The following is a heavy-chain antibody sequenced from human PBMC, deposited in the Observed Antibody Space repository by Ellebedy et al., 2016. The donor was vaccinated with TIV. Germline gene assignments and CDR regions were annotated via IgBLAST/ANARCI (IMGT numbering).Heavy chain of an antibody. J-gene: IGHJ4*02. D-gene: IGHD3-22*01. CDR3: ARGSNYYDNTELAY. Sequence: SVKVSXXASGGTFSNYGINWVRQAPGHGLEWMGGTVAIFRTTNYAQKFQGRLTITAGESTSTVYMELSSLRSDDTAVYYCARGSNYYDNTELAYWGQGTLVTVSS. V-gene: IGHV1-69*13. CDR2: TVAIFRTT. CDR1: GGTFSNYG.